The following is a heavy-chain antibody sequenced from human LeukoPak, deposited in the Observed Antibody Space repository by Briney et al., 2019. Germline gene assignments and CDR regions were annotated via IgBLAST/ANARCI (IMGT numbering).Heavy chain of an antibody. Sequence: SETLSLTCAVYGGSFSGYYWSWIRQPPGKGLEWIGEINHSGSTNYNPSLKSRVTISVDTSKNQFSLKLSSVTAADTAVYYCARPVGYGSGSSYFDYWGQGTLVTVSS. D-gene: IGHD3-10*01. CDR3: ARPVGYGSGSSYFDY. V-gene: IGHV4-34*01. J-gene: IGHJ4*02. CDR2: INHSGST. CDR1: GGSFSGYY.